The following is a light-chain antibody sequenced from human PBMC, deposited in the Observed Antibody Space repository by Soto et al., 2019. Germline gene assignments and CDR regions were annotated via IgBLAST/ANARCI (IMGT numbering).Light chain of an antibody. V-gene: IGKV1-33*01. CDR3: QQYDNLPLT. CDR1: QDIVDD. Sequence: IQMPQSPSSLSASVGDRVTITCGASQDIVDDLNWYQQKPGKAPKLLIYDASNLETGVPSRFSGSGSGTDFTFTISSLQPEDIVTYYCQQYDNLPLTFGGGTKVDIK. J-gene: IGKJ4*01. CDR2: DAS.